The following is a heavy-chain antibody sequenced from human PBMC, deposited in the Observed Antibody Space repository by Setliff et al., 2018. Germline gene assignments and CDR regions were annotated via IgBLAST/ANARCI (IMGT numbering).Heavy chain of an antibody. D-gene: IGHD5-12*01. CDR1: GYTFTGYY. CDR3: ARAVSGYDYHYFDK. V-gene: IGHV1-2*02. CDR2: MNPNTGGT. Sequence: ASVKVSCKASGYTFTGYYMHLVRQAPGQGLEWMGWMNPNTGGTTYAQAFQARITMTRDTSISTAYMELSRLTSDDSAVYYCARAVSGYDYHYFDKWGQGTLVTVSS. J-gene: IGHJ4*02.